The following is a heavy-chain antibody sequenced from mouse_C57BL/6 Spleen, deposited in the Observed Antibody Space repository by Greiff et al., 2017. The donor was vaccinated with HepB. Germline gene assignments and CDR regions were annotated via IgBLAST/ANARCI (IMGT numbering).Heavy chain of an antibody. CDR3: ARADYDEGYAMDY. CDR2: INYDGSST. V-gene: IGHV5-16*01. CDR1: GFTFSDYY. Sequence: EVNVVESEGGLVQPGSSMKLSCTASGFTFSDYYMAWVRQVPEKGLEWVANINYDGSSTYYLDSLKSRFIISRDNAKNILYLQMSSLKSEDTATYYCARADYDEGYAMDYWGQGTSVTVSS. D-gene: IGHD2-4*01. J-gene: IGHJ4*01.